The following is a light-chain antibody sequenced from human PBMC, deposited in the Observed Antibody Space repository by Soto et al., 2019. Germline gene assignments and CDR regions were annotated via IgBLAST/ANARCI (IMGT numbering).Light chain of an antibody. Sequence: EIVLTQSPGILSLSPGERATLSCRASKIVSSNYLAWYQQRPGQAPRLLIYGASSRATDIPDRFSGSGSGTDFTLTISSLEPEDLAVYYCQQYGRAPRTFGQGTKLEIK. V-gene: IGKV3-20*01. CDR1: KIVSSNY. CDR3: QQYGRAPRT. CDR2: GAS. J-gene: IGKJ2*01.